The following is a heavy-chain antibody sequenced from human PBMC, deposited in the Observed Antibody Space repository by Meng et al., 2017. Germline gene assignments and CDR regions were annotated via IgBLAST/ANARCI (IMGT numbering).Heavy chain of an antibody. D-gene: IGHD3-22*01. CDR2: ISYDGSNK. J-gene: IGHJ4*02. V-gene: IGHV3-30*04. CDR1: GFTFSSYA. Sequence: GGSLRLSCAASGFTFSSYAMHWVRQAPGKGLEWVAVISYDGSNKYYADSGKGRFTIARDNSKNTLYLQMNSLRAEDTAVYYCARDATYDSSGYYFDYWGQGTLVTVSS. CDR3: ARDATYDSSGYYFDY.